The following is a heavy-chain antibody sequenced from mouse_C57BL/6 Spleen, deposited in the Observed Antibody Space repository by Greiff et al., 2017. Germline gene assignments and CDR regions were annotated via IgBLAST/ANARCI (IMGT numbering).Heavy chain of an antibody. CDR3: ARQEGDFLYAMDY. J-gene: IGHJ4*01. CDR1: GYSFTSYY. CDR2: IYPGSGTT. Sequence: VQLQESGPELVKPGASVKISCKASGYSFTSYYIHWVKQRPGQGLEWIGWIYPGSGTTKYNEKFKGQATLTADTSSSAAYMQLSSLTSEDSAVYYCARQEGDFLYAMDYWGQGTSVTVSS. V-gene: IGHV1-66*01.